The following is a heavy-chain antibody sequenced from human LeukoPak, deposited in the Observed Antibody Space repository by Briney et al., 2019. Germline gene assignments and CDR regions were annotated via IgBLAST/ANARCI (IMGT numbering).Heavy chain of an antibody. CDR3: ARGALGATRLFDI. CDR2: IYYSGST. CDR1: GGSISSSSYY. Sequence: PSETLSLTCTVSGGSISSSSYYWGWIRQPPGKGLEWIGSIYYSGSTCYNPSLKSRVTISVDTSKNQFSLKLSSVTAADTAVYYCARGALGATRLFDIWGQGTMVTVSS. J-gene: IGHJ3*02. V-gene: IGHV4-39*01. D-gene: IGHD1-26*01.